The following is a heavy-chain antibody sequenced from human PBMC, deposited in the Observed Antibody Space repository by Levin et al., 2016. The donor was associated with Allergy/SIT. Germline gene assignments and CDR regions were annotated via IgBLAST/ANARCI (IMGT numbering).Heavy chain of an antibody. CDR2: INPSGGTT. V-gene: IGHV1-46*01. J-gene: IGHJ6*04. CDR1: GYSFTNYY. D-gene: IGHD3-3*01. Sequence: ASVKVSCKASGYSFTNYYIHWVRQAPGQGLEWMGTINPSGGTTNYAQKFQGRLTMTRDTSTSTVCMALSSLRSEDTAVYYCARDGSIFGVHIPMDVWGKGTTVTVSS. CDR3: ARDGSIFGVHIPMDV.